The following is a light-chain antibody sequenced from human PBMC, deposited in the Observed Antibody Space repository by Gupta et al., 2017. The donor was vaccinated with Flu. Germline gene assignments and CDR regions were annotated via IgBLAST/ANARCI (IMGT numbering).Light chain of an antibody. CDR3: QQYVTSRT. CDR2: GAS. J-gene: IGKJ1*01. CDR1: QSVSSTY. V-gene: IGKV3-20*01. Sequence: EIVLTQSPGTLSLSPGERATLSCRASQSVSSTYLAWYQHKPGQTPRLLIYGASSRATGIPDRFSGSGSGTDFTLTISRLEPDDFAVYYCQQYVTSRTFGQGTKVEIK.